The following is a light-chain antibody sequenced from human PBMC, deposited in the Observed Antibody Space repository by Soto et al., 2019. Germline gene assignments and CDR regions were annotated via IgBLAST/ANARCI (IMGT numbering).Light chain of an antibody. Sequence: AIQLTQSPSSLSASVGDRVTITCRASQDIRGALAWYQQKPGKAPKILIYDVSSLQSGVPSRFSGSSSGTDFTLTISGLQPEDFATYYCQQFNSYPIIFGQGTRLDSK. V-gene: IGKV1-13*02. J-gene: IGKJ5*01. CDR1: QDIRGA. CDR3: QQFNSYPII. CDR2: DVS.